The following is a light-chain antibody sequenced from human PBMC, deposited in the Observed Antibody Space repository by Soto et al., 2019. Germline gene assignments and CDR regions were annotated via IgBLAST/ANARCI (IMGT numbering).Light chain of an antibody. V-gene: IGLV4-69*01. CDR2: INSDGSH. CDR3: QAWVTGIGV. J-gene: IGLJ2*01. CDR1: SGQSRNA. Sequence: QPVLTQSPSASASLGASVKLTCTLSSGQSRNAIAWHQQQPEKGPRYLMKINSDGSHIKGDEIPDRFSGSSSGAERYLTISSLQSEDEADYYCQAWVTGIGVFGGGTKLTVL.